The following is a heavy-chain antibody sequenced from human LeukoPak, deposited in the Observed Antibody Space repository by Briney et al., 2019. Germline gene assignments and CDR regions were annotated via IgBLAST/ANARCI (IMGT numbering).Heavy chain of an antibody. V-gene: IGHV1-46*01. J-gene: IGHJ3*02. Sequence: GASVKVSCEASGYTFTNYNMHWVQQAPGQGLEWMGIINPSSGSTSYAQNFQGRVTLTRDTSTSSIYMELSSLRSEDTAVYYCARVRDGYNDAYDIWGQGTMVTVSS. D-gene: IGHD5-24*01. CDR2: INPSSGST. CDR1: GYTFTNYN. CDR3: ARVRDGYNDAYDI.